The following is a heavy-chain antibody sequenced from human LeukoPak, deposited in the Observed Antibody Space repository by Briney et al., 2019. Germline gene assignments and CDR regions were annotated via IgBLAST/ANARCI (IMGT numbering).Heavy chain of an antibody. D-gene: IGHD3-10*01. V-gene: IGHV4-34*01. CDR2: INHSGST. Sequence: SETLSLTCAAYGGSFSGYYWSWIRQPPGKGLEWIGEINHSGSTNYNPSLKSRVTISVDTSKNQFSLKLSSVTAADTAVYYCARWKKYYYGSGSYSAIYYYGMDVWGQGTTVTVSS. CDR3: ARWKKYYYGSGSYSAIYYYGMDV. J-gene: IGHJ6*02. CDR1: GGSFSGYY.